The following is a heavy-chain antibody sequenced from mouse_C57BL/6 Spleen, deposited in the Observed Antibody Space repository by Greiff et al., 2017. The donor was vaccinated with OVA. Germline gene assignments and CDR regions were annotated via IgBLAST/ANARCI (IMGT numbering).Heavy chain of an antibody. CDR2: IYPGDGDT. V-gene: IGHV1-82*01. CDR1: GYAFSSSW. CDR3: ARWNYSNSAFAY. J-gene: IGHJ3*01. D-gene: IGHD2-5*01. Sequence: QVQLQQSGPELVKPGASVKISCKASGYAFSSSWMNWVKQRPGKGLEWIGRIYPGDGDTNYNGKFKGKATLTADKSSSTAYMQLSSLTSEDSAVYFCARWNYSNSAFAYWGQGTLVTVSA.